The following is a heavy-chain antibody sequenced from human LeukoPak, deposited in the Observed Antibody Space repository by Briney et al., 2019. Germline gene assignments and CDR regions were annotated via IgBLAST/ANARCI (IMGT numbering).Heavy chain of an antibody. J-gene: IGHJ4*02. V-gene: IGHV3-74*01. Sequence: GGSLRLSCAASGFTFTSYSMNWVRQAPGKGLVWVSRINGDGSSTSYADSVKGRFTISRDNAKNTVFLQMNSLRAEDTAMYYCARLTAYYFDYWGQGTLVPVSS. CDR1: GFTFTSYS. CDR3: ARLTAYYFDY. D-gene: IGHD7-27*01. CDR2: INGDGSST.